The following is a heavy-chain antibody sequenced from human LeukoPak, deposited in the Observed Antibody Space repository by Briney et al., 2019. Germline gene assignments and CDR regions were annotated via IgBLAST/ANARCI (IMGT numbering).Heavy chain of an antibody. CDR2: ISYDGSNK. Sequence: GGSLRLSCAASGFSFSNSWMHWVRQAPGKGLEWVAVISYDGSNKYYADSVKGRITISRDNSKNTLYLQMNSLRAEDTAVYYCAKSLMVLDAFDIWGQGTMVTVSS. D-gene: IGHD4/OR15-4a*01. CDR3: AKSLMVLDAFDI. CDR1: GFSFSNSW. V-gene: IGHV3-30*18. J-gene: IGHJ3*02.